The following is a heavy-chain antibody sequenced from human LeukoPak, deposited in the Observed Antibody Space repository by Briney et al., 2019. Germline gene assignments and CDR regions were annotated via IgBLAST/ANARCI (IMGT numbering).Heavy chain of an antibody. V-gene: IGHV5-51*01. Sequence: GESLKTSCKGSGYNFTNYWIGWVRQMPGKSLEWMGSFHPGDSDTRYSPSFQGQVTISADKSISTAYLQWSSLKASDTAMYYCATSGGGATTSYYYGMDVWGQGTTVTVSS. CDR3: ATSGGGATTSYYYGMDV. CDR1: GYNFTNYW. D-gene: IGHD1-26*01. J-gene: IGHJ6*02. CDR2: FHPGDSDT.